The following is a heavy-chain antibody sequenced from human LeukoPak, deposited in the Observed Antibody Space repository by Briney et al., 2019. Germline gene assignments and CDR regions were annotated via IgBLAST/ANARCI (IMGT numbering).Heavy chain of an antibody. CDR3: ARSPPYGSGSYYYYYYMDV. Sequence: SVNVSCKASGYSFTSHYMHWVRQAPGQGLEWMGGIIPIFGTANYAQKFQGRVTITADESTSTAYMELSSLRSEDTAVYYCARSPPYGSGSYYYYYYMDVWGKGTTVTVSS. V-gene: IGHV1-69*13. J-gene: IGHJ6*03. CDR2: IIPIFGTA. CDR1: GYSFTSHY. D-gene: IGHD3-10*01.